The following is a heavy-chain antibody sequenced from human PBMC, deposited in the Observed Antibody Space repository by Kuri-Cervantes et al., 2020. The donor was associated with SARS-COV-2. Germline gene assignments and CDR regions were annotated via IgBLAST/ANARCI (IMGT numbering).Heavy chain of an antibody. V-gene: IGHV3-66*02. J-gene: IGHJ4*02. Sequence: GGSLRLSCAASGFTFDDYAMHWVRQAPGKGLEWVSVIYSGGSTYYADSVKGRFTISRDNSKNTLYLQMNSLRAEDTAVYYCARPYYYDSSGRDYWGQGTLVTVSS. CDR1: GFTFDDYA. CDR2: IYSGGST. D-gene: IGHD3-22*01. CDR3: ARPYYYDSSGRDY.